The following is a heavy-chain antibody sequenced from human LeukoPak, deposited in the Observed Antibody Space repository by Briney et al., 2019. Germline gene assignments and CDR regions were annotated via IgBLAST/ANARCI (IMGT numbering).Heavy chain of an antibody. V-gene: IGHV3-23*01. CDR2: ISTTGGST. Sequence: GGSLRLSCAASGFSFNNYAMSWVRQAPGKGLEWVSAISTTGGSTYYADSVKGRFTISRDNSKNTLSLQMDSLRVEDTAVYYCAKDRTTVVTPKGYYFDSWGQGTLVTVSS. D-gene: IGHD4-23*01. CDR1: GFSFNNYA. CDR3: AKDRTTVVTPKGYYFDS. J-gene: IGHJ4*02.